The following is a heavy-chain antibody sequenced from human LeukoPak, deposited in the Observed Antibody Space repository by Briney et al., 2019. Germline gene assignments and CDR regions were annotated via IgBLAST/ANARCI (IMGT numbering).Heavy chain of an antibody. Sequence: SVKVSCKASGGTFSSYAISWVRQAPGQGLEWMGRIIPILGIADYAQKFQGRVTITADKSTSTAYMELSSLRSEDTAVYYCARDPPHDILTGYYNMMAYWGQGTLVTVSS. D-gene: IGHD3-9*01. CDR3: ARDPPHDILTGYYNMMAY. CDR2: IIPILGIA. J-gene: IGHJ4*02. CDR1: GGTFSSYA. V-gene: IGHV1-69*04.